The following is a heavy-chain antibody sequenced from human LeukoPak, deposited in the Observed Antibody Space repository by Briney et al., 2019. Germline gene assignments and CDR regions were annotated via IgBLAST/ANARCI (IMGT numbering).Heavy chain of an antibody. Sequence: SETLSLTCAVSGYSISSGYYWGWIRQPPGKGLEWIGSIYHSGSTYYNPSLKSRVTISVDTSKNQFSLKLSSVTAADTAVYYCARGRGPAACGYWGQGTLVTVSS. V-gene: IGHV4-38-2*01. CDR1: GYSISSGYY. CDR3: ARGRGPAACGY. CDR2: IYHSGST. D-gene: IGHD2-2*01. J-gene: IGHJ4*02.